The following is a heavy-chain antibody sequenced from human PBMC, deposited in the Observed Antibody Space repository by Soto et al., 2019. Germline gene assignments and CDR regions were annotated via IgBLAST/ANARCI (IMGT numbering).Heavy chain of an antibody. J-gene: IGHJ4*02. CDR1: GYTFSSYH. V-gene: IGHV1-18*01. Sequence: QIQLVQSGAEVKKPGASVKVSCKASGYTFSSYHITWVRQAPGQGLEWMGWISAYNGNTNYAQNLQGRVTMTTDPSTSPAYMELRSLRSDDTAVYYCARALPPVDYWGQGTLVTVSS. CDR2: ISAYNGNT. CDR3: ARALPPVDY.